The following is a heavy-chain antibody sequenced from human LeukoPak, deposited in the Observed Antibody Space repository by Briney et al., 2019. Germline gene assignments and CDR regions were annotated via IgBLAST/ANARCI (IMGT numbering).Heavy chain of an antibody. J-gene: IGHJ6*03. Sequence: PGGSLRLPCAASGIPFSSHAMRCVRPAPGRGLECVSHNTDSGGHQYYGDSVKGRLTISRDNSTNRLYLQMNSLRREDTAVYYCAKGGAATMRDGYNYYYFYMEVWGRGTRVTVSS. CDR3: AKGGAATMRDGYNYYYFYMEV. V-gene: IGHV3-23*01. CDR1: GIPFSSHA. D-gene: IGHD5-24*01. CDR2: NTDSGGHQ.